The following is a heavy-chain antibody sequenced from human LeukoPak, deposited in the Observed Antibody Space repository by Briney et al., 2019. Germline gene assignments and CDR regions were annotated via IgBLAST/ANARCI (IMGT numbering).Heavy chain of an antibody. CDR2: INWDGGAT. CDR1: GISSDDYG. Sequence: GGSLRLSCEASGISSDDYGMSWVRQAPGKGLEWVSGINWDGGATSYADSVKGRFTISRDNANNFLYLQMSSLRAEDTAFYYCARDLSSTWYSLAYWGQGTLVTVSS. J-gene: IGHJ4*02. CDR3: ARDLSSTWYSLAY. D-gene: IGHD2-2*01. V-gene: IGHV3-20*04.